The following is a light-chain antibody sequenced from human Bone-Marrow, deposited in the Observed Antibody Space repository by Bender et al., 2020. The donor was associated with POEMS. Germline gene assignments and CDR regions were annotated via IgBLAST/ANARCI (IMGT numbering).Light chain of an antibody. CDR2: GYN. V-gene: IGLV1-40*01. J-gene: IGLJ3*02. CDR3: QSYDNSLGGWV. Sequence: QSVLTQPPSVSGAPGQRATISCTGSSSNTGSGYDINWYQHLPGTAPKLLIYGYNNRPSGVPDRFSGSQSGTSASLAITGLQAEDEGDYYCQSYDNSLGGWVFGGGTKLTVL. CDR1: SSNTGSGYD.